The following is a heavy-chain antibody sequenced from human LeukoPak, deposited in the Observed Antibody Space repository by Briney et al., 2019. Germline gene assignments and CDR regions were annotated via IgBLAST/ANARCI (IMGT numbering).Heavy chain of an antibody. J-gene: IGHJ4*02. V-gene: IGHV3-53*01. CDR1: GFTFSSYG. D-gene: IGHD1-14*01. Sequence: GGSLRLSCAASGFTFSSYGMHWVRQAPGKGLEWVSVIHDGGSTYYADSVKGRFTISRDNSKNTVYLQMNSLRAGDTAVYYCARTHPTGYFDYWGQGTLVTVSS. CDR2: IHDGGST. CDR3: ARTHPTGYFDY.